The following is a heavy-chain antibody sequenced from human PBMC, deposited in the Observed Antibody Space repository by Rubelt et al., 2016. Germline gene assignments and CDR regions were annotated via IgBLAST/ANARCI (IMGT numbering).Heavy chain of an antibody. CDR3: AKAAHCSSTTCHVHGMDV. V-gene: IGHV3-48*04. J-gene: IGHJ6*02. CDR1: GFTFSYYG. D-gene: IGHD2-2*01. Sequence: GESGGGLVQPGGSLRLSCVGSGFTFSYYGMNWVRQIPGERPQWVAYISNTSGTINYADSVKGRCTISRDNAKNSLYLQINSLRVEDTAVYYCAKAAHCSSTTCHVHGMDVWGQGTTVTVSS. CDR2: ISNTSGTI.